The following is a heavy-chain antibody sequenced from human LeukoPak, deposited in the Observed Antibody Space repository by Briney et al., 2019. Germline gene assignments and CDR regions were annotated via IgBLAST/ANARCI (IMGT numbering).Heavy chain of an antibody. D-gene: IGHD2-2*01. CDR2: FDPEEGET. Sequence: GASVKVSCKVSGYTLTELSMHWVRQAPGKGLEWMGGFDPEEGETIYAQKFQGRVTMTEDTSIDTVYMELSSLRSEDTAVYYCARDSPAAILGHFDYWGQGTLVTVSS. V-gene: IGHV1-24*01. CDR3: ARDSPAAILGHFDY. CDR1: GYTLTELS. J-gene: IGHJ4*02.